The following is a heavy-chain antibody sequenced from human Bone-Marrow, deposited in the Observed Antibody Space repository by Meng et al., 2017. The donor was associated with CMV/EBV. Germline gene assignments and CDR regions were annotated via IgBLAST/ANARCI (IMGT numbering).Heavy chain of an antibody. V-gene: IGHV1-2*02. CDR1: GYTFTGYY. D-gene: IGHD3-3*01. CDR2: VNAHSGAT. CDR3: ARETDFWSTPWGFDP. J-gene: IGHJ5*01. Sequence: ASVKVSCKASGYTFTGYYIHWVRHAPGQGLEWMGWVNAHSGATNYAMNFQDRVTMTRDTSITKAYMDLSRLTSDDTSVYYCARETDFWSTPWGFDPWGQGTLVTVSS.